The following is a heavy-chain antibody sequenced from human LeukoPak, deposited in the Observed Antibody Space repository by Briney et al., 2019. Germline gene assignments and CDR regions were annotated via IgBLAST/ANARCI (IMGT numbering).Heavy chain of an antibody. D-gene: IGHD3-9*01. J-gene: IGHJ4*02. CDR3: ARDEEGATGY. CDR1: GFTFSSYA. CDR2: ISYDGSNK. Sequence: GRSLRLSCAASGFTFSSYAMHWVRQAPGKGLEWVAVISYDGSNKYYADSVKGRFTISRDNSKNTLYLQMNSLRAEDTAVYYCARDEEGATGYWGQGTLVTVSS. V-gene: IGHV3-30-3*01.